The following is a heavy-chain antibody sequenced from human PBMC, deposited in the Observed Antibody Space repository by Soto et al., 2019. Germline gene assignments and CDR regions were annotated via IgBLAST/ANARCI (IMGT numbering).Heavy chain of an antibody. CDR1: GYTFTSYY. V-gene: IGHV1-46*01. CDR3: ARSIAITIFGVVTPGY. CDR2: INPSGGST. J-gene: IGHJ4*02. D-gene: IGHD3-3*01. Sequence: QVQLVQSGAEVKKPGASVKVSCKASGYTFTSYYMHWVRQAPGQGLEWMGIINPSGGSTSYAQKFHGRVTMTRDTSTSTVYMELSSLRSEDTAVYYCARSIAITIFGVVTPGYWGQGTLVTVSS.